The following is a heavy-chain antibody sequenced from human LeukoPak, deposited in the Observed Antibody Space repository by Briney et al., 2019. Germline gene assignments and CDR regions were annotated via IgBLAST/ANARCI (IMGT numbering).Heavy chain of an antibody. V-gene: IGHV3-23*01. CDR2: ISGSGGST. Sequence: GGSLRLSCAASGFTVNNKYMSWVRQAPGKGLEWVSAISGSGGSTYYADSVKGRFTISRDNSKNTLYLQMNSLRAEDTAVYYCARSSGRKHAGAFDIWGQGTMVTVSS. D-gene: IGHD1-26*01. CDR1: GFTVNNKY. J-gene: IGHJ3*02. CDR3: ARSSGRKHAGAFDI.